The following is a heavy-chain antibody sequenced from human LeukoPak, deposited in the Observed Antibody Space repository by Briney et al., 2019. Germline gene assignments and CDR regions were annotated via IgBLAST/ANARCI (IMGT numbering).Heavy chain of an antibody. CDR2: IYYTRST. J-gene: IGHJ2*01. D-gene: IGHD3-22*01. V-gene: IGHV4-59*08. CDR3: ARLRRDYYDSSGYPDWYFDL. CDR1: GGSISSYY. Sequence: PSETLSLTCTVSGGSISSYYWSWIRQPPGKGLEWIGYIYYTRSTHYNPSLKSRVTISVDTSKNQFSLKLSSVTAADTAVYYCARLRRDYYDSSGYPDWYFDLWGRGTLVTVSS.